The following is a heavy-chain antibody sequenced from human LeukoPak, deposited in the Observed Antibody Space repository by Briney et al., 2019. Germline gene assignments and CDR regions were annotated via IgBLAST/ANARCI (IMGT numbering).Heavy chain of an antibody. J-gene: IGHJ5*02. V-gene: IGHV4-39*07. D-gene: IGHD6-19*01. CDR2: IYYSGST. CDR1: GGSISSSSYY. Sequence: PSETLSLTCTVSGGSISSSSYYWGWIRQPPGKGLEWIGSIYYSGSTYYNPSLKSRVTISVDTSKNQFSLKLSSVTAADTAVYYCARDSRDQWLVHNWFDPWGQGTLVTVSS. CDR3: ARDSRDQWLVHNWFDP.